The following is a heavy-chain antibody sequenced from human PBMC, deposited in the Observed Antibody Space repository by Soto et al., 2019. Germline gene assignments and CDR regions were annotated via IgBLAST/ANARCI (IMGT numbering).Heavy chain of an antibody. D-gene: IGHD6-6*01. Sequence: LRLSCTASGFFFSSYAMSWVRQAPGKGLEWVAGVGGSGGYKSYADSVKGRFAISRDNSKNIVYLEMKSLRAEDTAVYYCAKDAAMVSSTFNYFDYWGQGTLVTVSS. CDR2: VGGSGGYK. V-gene: IGHV3-23*01. CDR3: AKDAAMVSSTFNYFDY. J-gene: IGHJ4*02. CDR1: GFFFSSYA.